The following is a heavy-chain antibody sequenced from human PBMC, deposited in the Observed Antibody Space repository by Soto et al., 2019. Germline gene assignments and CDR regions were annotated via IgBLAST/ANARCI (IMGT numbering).Heavy chain of an antibody. CDR3: GRGVVYSYDYVRGSSSETQDVRNENGTGPYD. J-gene: IGHJ1*01. D-gene: IGHD3-16*01. CDR2: ILYDGIKK. Sequence: EGPLRPSCAAAAFTFSSYVMRWVRHAPGKGLEWLAVILYDGIKKYYGDSVKGRFTISRDNSKNTLYLQMNSLRAEDTAVYYCGRGVVYSYDYVRGSSSETQDVRNENGTGPYDWG. V-gene: IGHV3-30*02. CDR1: AFTFSSYV.